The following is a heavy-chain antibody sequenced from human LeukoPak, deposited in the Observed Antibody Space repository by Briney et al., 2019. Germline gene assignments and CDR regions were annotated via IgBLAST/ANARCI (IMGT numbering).Heavy chain of an antibody. Sequence: ETLSLTCTVSGGSISSYYWSWIRQPPGKGLEWVSTFSGGGGSTYYADSVKGRFTISRDNSKNTLYLQMNSLRAEDTAVYYCQWATAAWGQGTLVTVSS. CDR3: QWATAA. D-gene: IGHD6-13*01. CDR2: FSGGGGST. J-gene: IGHJ5*02. CDR1: GGSISSYY. V-gene: IGHV3-23*01.